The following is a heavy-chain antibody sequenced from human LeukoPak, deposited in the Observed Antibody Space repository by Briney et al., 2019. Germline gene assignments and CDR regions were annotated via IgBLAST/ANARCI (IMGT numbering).Heavy chain of an antibody. CDR1: GFIFSSYW. CDR3: AKDFYGPDY. CDR2: INGDGSTT. J-gene: IGHJ4*02. D-gene: IGHD3-10*01. V-gene: IGHV3-74*01. Sequence: PGGSLRLSCTGSGFIFSSYWMHWVRQAPGKGLVWVSRINGDGSTTNYADSVKGRFTISRDNAKNTLYLQMNSLRAEDTALYYCAKDFYGPDYWGQGALVTVSS.